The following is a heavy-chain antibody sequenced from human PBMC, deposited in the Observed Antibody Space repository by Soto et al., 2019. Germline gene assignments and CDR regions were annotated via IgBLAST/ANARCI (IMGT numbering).Heavy chain of an antibody. V-gene: IGHV3-7*01. CDR1: GFTFSSYW. Sequence: GGSLRLSCAASGFTFSSYWMSWVRQAPGKGLEWVANIKQDGSEKYYVDSVKGRFTISRDNAKNSLYLQMNSLRAEDTAVYYCARDHYDYIWGSYRSGFDYWGQGTLVTVSS. CDR3: ARDHYDYIWGSYRSGFDY. CDR2: IKQDGSEK. D-gene: IGHD3-16*02. J-gene: IGHJ4*02.